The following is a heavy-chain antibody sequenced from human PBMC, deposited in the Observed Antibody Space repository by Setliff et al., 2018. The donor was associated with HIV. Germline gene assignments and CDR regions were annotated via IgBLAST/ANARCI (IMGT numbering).Heavy chain of an antibody. J-gene: IGHJ3*02. CDR3: ARGMLRSSWYAHHDAFDI. CDR2: INYSGNT. V-gene: IGHV4-4*02. D-gene: IGHD6-13*01. Sequence: PSETLSLTCAVSGVSISSSNWWSWVRQPPGKGLEWIGEINYSGNTNYNPSLKTRVTISVDKSKNQFFLNLKSVTAADTAVYYCARGMLRSSWYAHHDAFDIWGQGTMVTVSS. CDR1: GVSISSSNW.